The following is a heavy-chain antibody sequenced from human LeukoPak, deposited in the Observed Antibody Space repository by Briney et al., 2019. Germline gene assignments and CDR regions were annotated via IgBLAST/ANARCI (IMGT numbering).Heavy chain of an antibody. J-gene: IGHJ5*02. Sequence: NPSETLSLTCTVSDGSISTYSWTWIRQPPGKGLEWIGNIYYSGSTNYNPSLKSRVTISIDTSKNQFSLKVSSVTAADAAVYYCARAHSSGWPHMFDPWGQGTLVTVPS. CDR1: DGSISTYS. D-gene: IGHD6-19*01. CDR3: ARAHSSGWPHMFDP. V-gene: IGHV4-59*01. CDR2: IYYSGST.